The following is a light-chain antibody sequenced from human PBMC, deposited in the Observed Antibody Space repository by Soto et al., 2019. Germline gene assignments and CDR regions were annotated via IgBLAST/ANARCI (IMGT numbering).Light chain of an antibody. CDR2: WAS. CDR1: QSVLYSSNNNTY. V-gene: IGKV4-1*01. J-gene: IGKJ2*01. Sequence: DIVMTQSPDSLAVSLGERATIHCKSSQSVLYSSNNNTYLAWYQQKSGQSPKLLIFWASTRDSGVPARFSGSGSATDFTLTISSLQAEDVAVYYCQQYYSHPRTFGQGTRLEI. CDR3: QQYYSHPRT.